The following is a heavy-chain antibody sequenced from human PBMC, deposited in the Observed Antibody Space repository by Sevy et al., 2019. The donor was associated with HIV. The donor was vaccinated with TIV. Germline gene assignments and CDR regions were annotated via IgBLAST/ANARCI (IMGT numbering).Heavy chain of an antibody. V-gene: IGHV3-21*01. CDR2: ISSSRSYI. CDR1: GFTFSSYS. Sequence: GGSLRLSCAASGFTFSSYSMNWVRQAPGKGLEWVSSISSSRSYIYYADSVEGRFTISRDNAKNSLYLQMNSLRAEDTAVYYCARGVRDFWSGYPDYWGQGTLVTVSS. D-gene: IGHD3-3*01. J-gene: IGHJ4*02. CDR3: ARGVRDFWSGYPDY.